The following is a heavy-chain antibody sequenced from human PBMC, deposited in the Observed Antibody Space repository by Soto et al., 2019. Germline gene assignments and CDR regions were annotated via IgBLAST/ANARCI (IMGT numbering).Heavy chain of an antibody. CDR1: GYTFTGYY. CDR3: ARVGYSGYDYYYYYGMDV. J-gene: IGHJ6*02. V-gene: IGHV1-2*02. CDR2: INPNSGGT. D-gene: IGHD5-12*01. Sequence: ASVKVSCKASGYTFTGYYMHWLRQAPGQGLEWMGWINPNSGGTNYAQKFQGRVTMTRDTSISTAYMELSRLRSDDTAVYYCARVGYSGYDYYYYYGMDVWGQGTTVTVSS.